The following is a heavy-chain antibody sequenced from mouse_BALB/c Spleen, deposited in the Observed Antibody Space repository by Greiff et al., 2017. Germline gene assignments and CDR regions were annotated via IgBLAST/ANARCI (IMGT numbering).Heavy chain of an antibody. CDR2: ISSGGSYT. J-gene: IGHJ3*01. Sequence: DVKLVESGGDLVKPGGSLKLSCAASGFTFSSYGMSWVRQTPDKRLEWVATISSGGSYTYYPDSVKGRFTISRDNAKNTLYLQMSSLKSEDTAMYYCARREWGCDGAYWGQGTLVTVSA. D-gene: IGHD1-3*01. CDR3: ARREWGCDGAY. V-gene: IGHV5-6*02. CDR1: GFTFSSYG.